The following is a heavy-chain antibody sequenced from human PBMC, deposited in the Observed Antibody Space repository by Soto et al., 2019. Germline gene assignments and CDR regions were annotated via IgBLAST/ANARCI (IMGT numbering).Heavy chain of an antibody. CDR1: GGTFSSYT. J-gene: IGHJ5*02. V-gene: IGHV1-69*02. CDR3: ATPAAAGDRYDNWFDP. Sequence: QVQLVQSGAEVKKPGSSVKVSCKASGGTFSSYTISWVRQAPGQGLEWMGRIIPILGIANYAQKFQGRVTITADKSTSTAYMELSSLRSEDTAVYYCATPAAAGDRYDNWFDPWGQGTLVTVSS. CDR2: IIPILGIA. D-gene: IGHD6-25*01.